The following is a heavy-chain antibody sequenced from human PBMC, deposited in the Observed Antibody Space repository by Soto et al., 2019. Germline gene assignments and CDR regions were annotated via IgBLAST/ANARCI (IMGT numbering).Heavy chain of an antibody. D-gene: IGHD2-8*02. CDR1: GYSFTGYY. V-gene: IGHV1-2*02. CDR3: ARGDYGTGGYPFPYFDY. Sequence: HEHLVQSGAEVKRPGASLKVSCKASGYSFTGYYIHWVRQAPGQGLEWMGWINPDSGATNYAQNFQGRVTLTSDPSISTASMELTSLTSDDTAVYYCARGDYGTGGYPFPYFDYWGQGTLVIVSS. J-gene: IGHJ4*02. CDR2: INPDSGAT.